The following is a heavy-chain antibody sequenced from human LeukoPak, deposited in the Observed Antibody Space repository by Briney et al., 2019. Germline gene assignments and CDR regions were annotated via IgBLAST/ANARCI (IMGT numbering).Heavy chain of an antibody. V-gene: IGHV4-59*01. D-gene: IGHD4-17*01. CDR2: IYYSGST. CDR1: GGSISTYY. CDR3: ARDRPNDYGDYYAWFDP. J-gene: IGHJ5*02. Sequence: SETLSLTRTVSGGSISTYYWSWIRQPPGKGLEWIGYIYYSGSTNYNPSLKSRVTISVDTSKNQFSLQLSSVTAADTAVYYCARDRPNDYGDYYAWFDPWGQGTLVTVSS.